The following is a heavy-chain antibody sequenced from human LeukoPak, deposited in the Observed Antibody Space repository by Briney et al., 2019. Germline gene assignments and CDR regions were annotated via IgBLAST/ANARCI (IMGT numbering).Heavy chain of an antibody. CDR1: GGSISSYY. CDR3: ARVHPSSGYYNFDY. J-gene: IGHJ4*02. CDR2: IYYSGST. D-gene: IGHD3-22*01. V-gene: IGHV4-59*08. Sequence: PSETLSLTCTVSGGSISSYYWSWIRQPPGKGLEWIGYIYYSGSTNYNPSLKSRVTISVDTSKNQFSLKLSSVTAADTAVYYCARVHPSSGYYNFDYWGQGTLVTVSS.